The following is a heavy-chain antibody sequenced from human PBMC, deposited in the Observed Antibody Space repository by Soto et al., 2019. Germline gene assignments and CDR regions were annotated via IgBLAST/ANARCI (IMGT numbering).Heavy chain of an antibody. J-gene: IGHJ5*02. D-gene: IGHD2-2*01. CDR1: GGTFSSYA. CDR2: IIPIFGTA. V-gene: IGHV1-69*13. Sequence: SVKVSCKASGGTFSSYAISWVRQAPGQGLEWMGGIIPIFGTANYAQKFQGRVTITADESTSTAYMELSSLRSEDTAVYYCAMADIVVVPAAIPGWFDPWGQGTLVTVSS. CDR3: AMADIVVVPAAIPGWFDP.